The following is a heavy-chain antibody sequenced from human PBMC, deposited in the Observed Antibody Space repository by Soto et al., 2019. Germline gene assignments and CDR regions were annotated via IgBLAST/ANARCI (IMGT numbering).Heavy chain of an antibody. CDR2: ISSSSTI. D-gene: IGHD2-2*01. Sequence: PGGSLRLSCAASGFTFSSYSMNWVRQAPGKGLEWVSYISSSSTIYYADSVKGRFTISRDNAKNSLYLQMNSLRAEDTAVYYCARMVVVVPAAMRDYWGQGTLVTVSS. J-gene: IGHJ4*02. V-gene: IGHV3-48*01. CDR1: GFTFSSYS. CDR3: ARMVVVVPAAMRDY.